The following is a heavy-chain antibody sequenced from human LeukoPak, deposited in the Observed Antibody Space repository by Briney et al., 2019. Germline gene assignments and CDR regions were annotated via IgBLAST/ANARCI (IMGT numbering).Heavy chain of an antibody. J-gene: IGHJ4*02. CDR3: AREQAGTSGWYTVDS. CDR2: FSRRGTT. D-gene: IGHD6-13*01. V-gene: IGHV3-23*01. CDR1: GFAFSTYA. Sequence: GGSLTLSCAASGFAFSTYAMDWVRQAPGKGLQWVSAFSRRGTTHYADSVRDRFTISRDNSKNVLYLQMNSLRVDDTAIYYCAREQAGTSGWYTVDSWGQGTLVTVSS.